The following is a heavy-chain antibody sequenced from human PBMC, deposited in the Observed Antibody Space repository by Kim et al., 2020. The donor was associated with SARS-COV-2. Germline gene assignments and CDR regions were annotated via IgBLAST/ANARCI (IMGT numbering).Heavy chain of an antibody. Sequence: ADSVKGRFTISRDNSKNTLYLQMSSLRAEDTAVYYCVKDFLTRGYSYFDYWGQGTLVTVSS. V-gene: IGHV3-64D*09. CDR3: VKDFLTRGYSYFDY. J-gene: IGHJ4*02. D-gene: IGHD5-18*01.